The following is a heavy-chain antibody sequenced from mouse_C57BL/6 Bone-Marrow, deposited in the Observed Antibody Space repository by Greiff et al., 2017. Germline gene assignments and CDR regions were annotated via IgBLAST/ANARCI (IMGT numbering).Heavy chain of an antibody. CDR3: ARDYYSSSSYFDY. CDR1: GFTFSDYG. J-gene: IGHJ2*01. Sequence: EVKLMESGGGLVKPGGSLKLSCAASGFTFSDYGMHWVRQAPEQGLEWVAYISSGSSTIYYADTVKGRFIISRDNAKNTLFLQMTSLMSEDTAIYYCARDYYSSSSYFDYWGQGTTLTVSS. V-gene: IGHV5-17*01. CDR2: ISSGSSTI. D-gene: IGHD1-1*01.